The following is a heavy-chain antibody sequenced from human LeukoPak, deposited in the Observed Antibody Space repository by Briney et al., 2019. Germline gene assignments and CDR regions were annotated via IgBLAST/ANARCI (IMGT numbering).Heavy chain of an antibody. CDR2: TYYSGST. CDR3: ARERTTGREFDY. V-gene: IGHV4-59*01. J-gene: IGHJ4*02. D-gene: IGHD4-11*01. Sequence: SETLSLTCSVSGGSITNYYWSWIRQPPGKGLEWIGYTYYSGSTNYSPSLKSRVTISVDTSKNQFSLKLNSVTAADTAVYFCARERTTGREFDYWGQGTLVTVSS. CDR1: GGSITNYY.